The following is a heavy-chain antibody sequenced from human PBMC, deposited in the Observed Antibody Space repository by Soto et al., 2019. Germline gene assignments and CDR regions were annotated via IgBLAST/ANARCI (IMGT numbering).Heavy chain of an antibody. CDR3: ARLSRDSFRETKCYEEEGSDY. CDR2: IFSDDDK. CDR1: GFSLSNARMG. Sequence: QVTLKVSGPVLVKPTETLTLTCTVSGFSLSNARMGVSWFRQPPGKALEWLAHIFSDDDKSYRTSLQSRLTLSKATSKSRVALTMTTIDPVDTATYFCARLSRDSFRETKCYEEEGSDYWGQGTLVTVTS. V-gene: IGHV2-26*01. D-gene: IGHD2-2*01. J-gene: IGHJ4*02.